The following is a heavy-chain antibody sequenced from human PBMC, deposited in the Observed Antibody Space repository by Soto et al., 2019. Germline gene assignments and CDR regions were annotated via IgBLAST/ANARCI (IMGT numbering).Heavy chain of an antibody. CDR1: GFTFSSYG. V-gene: IGHV3-30*18. J-gene: IGHJ4*02. D-gene: IGHD2-21*02. Sequence: GGSLRLSCAASGFTFSSYGMHWVRQAPGKGLEWVAVISYDGSNKYYADSVKGRFTISRDNSKNTLYLQMNSLRAEDTAVYYCAKDLAYCGGDCYHDWGQGTLVTVSS. CDR3: AKDLAYCGGDCYHD. CDR2: ISYDGSNK.